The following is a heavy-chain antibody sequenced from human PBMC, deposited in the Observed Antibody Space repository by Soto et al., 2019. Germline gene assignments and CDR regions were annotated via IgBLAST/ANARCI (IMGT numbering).Heavy chain of an antibody. CDR1: GYTFTSYA. D-gene: IGHD3-3*01. CDR2: INAGNGNT. V-gene: IGHV1-3*01. CDR3: ARAGPHTFTIDVGYGMDV. J-gene: IGHJ6*02. Sequence: ASVKVSCKASGYTFTSYAMHWVRQAPGQRLEWMGWINAGNGNTKYSQKFQGRVTITRDTSASTAYMELSSLRSEDTAVYYRARAGPHTFTIDVGYGMDVWGQGTTVTVSS.